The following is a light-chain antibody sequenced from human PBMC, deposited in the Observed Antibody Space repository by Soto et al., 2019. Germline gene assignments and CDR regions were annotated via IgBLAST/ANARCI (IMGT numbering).Light chain of an antibody. V-gene: IGKV1-39*01. CDR1: QSISSY. Sequence: DIQMTQSPSSLSSSVADIVTITCRASQSISSYLHWYQQKPGKAPKLLIYAASNLQSGVPSRFSGSGSGTDFTLTISRLEPEDFAVYYCQQYGSSGTFGQGTKVDI. CDR3: QQYGSSGT. J-gene: IGKJ1*01. CDR2: AAS.